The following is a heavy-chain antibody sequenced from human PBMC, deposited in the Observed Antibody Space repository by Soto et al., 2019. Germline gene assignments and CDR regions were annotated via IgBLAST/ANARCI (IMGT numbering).Heavy chain of an antibody. D-gene: IGHD2-2*01. Sequence: QVQLQQWGAGLLKPSETLSLTCAVYGGSFSGYYWSWIRQPPGKGLEWIGEINHSGSTNYNPSLKRRVTISVDTSKNQFSLKLSSVTAADTAVYYCARGRDCSSSTSCYLDWFDPWGQGTLVTVSS. CDR2: INHSGST. CDR3: ARGRDCSSSTSCYLDWFDP. CDR1: GGSFSGYY. V-gene: IGHV4-34*01. J-gene: IGHJ5*02.